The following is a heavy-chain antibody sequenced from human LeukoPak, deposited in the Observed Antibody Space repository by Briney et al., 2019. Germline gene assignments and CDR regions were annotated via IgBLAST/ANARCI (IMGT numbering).Heavy chain of an antibody. Sequence: PGGSLRLSCAASGFTFSDYYMSWIRQAPGKGLEWVSYISSSDSTIYYADSVKGRFTISRVNAKNSLYLQMNSLRAEDTAVYYCAREAPYDFWSGYLFDYWGQGTLVTVSS. V-gene: IGHV3-11*01. CDR1: GFTFSDYY. D-gene: IGHD3-3*01. CDR3: AREAPYDFWSGYLFDY. J-gene: IGHJ4*02. CDR2: ISSSDSTI.